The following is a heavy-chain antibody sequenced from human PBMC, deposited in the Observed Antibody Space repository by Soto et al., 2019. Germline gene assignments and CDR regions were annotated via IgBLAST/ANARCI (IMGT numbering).Heavy chain of an antibody. V-gene: IGHV3-15*07. CDR3: TTSDCSSTSCPIDY. J-gene: IGHJ4*02. CDR1: GFTFSNAW. D-gene: IGHD2-2*01. Sequence: EVQLVESGGGLVKPGGSLRLSCAASGFTFSNAWMNWVRQAPGKGLEWVGRIKSKTDGGTTDYAAPVKGRFTISRDDSKNTLYLQMNSLKTEDTAVYYSTTSDCSSTSCPIDYWGQGTLVTVSS. CDR2: IKSKTDGGTT.